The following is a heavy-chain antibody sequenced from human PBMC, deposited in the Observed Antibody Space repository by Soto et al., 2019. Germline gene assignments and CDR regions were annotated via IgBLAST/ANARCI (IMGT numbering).Heavy chain of an antibody. CDR2: IYPGDSDT. J-gene: IGHJ4*02. D-gene: IGHD3-22*01. CDR1: GYSFTSYW. CDR3: ASTSSNYYDSSGYPHYFDY. V-gene: IGHV5-51*01. Sequence: PGESLKISCKGSGYSFTSYWIGWVRQMPGKGLEWMGIIYPGDSDTRYSPSFQGQVTISADKSISTAYLQWSSLKASDTAMYYCASTSSNYYDSSGYPHYFDYWGQGTLVTVSS.